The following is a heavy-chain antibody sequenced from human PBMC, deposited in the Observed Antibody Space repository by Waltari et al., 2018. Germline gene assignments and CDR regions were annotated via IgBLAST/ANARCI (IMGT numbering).Heavy chain of an antibody. J-gene: IGHJ5*02. Sequence: QVQLVQSGAEVKKPGASVKVSCKASGYTFTSYAMHWVRQAPGQRLEWMGWINAGNGNTKYSQKFQGRVTITRDTSASTAYMELSSLRSEDTAVYYCARGVLLWFSCQDAWGQGTLVTVSS. CDR2: INAGNGNT. CDR1: GYTFTSYA. CDR3: ARGVLLWFSCQDA. D-gene: IGHD3-10*01. V-gene: IGHV1-3*01.